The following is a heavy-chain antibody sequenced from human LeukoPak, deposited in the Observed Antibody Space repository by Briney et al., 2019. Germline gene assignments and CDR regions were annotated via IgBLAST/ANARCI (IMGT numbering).Heavy chain of an antibody. D-gene: IGHD3-10*01. CDR2: INHSGST. V-gene: IGHV4-34*01. CDR1: GGSLSGYY. Sequence: SEALSLTCAVYGGSLSGYYWIWIRQPPGKGLEWIGEINHSGSTNYNPSLKSRVTISVDTSKNQFSLKLSSVTAADTAVYYCAREMVRGVIAYGMDVWGKGTTVTVSS. CDR3: AREMVRGVIAYGMDV. J-gene: IGHJ6*04.